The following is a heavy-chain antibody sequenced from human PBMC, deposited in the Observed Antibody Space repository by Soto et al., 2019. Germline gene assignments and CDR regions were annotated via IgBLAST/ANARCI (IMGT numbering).Heavy chain of an antibody. CDR2: NRSSSSYI. V-gene: IGHV3-21*01. Sequence: GGPQRLSSAASGITCSSNSRNGVRQAPGKGLEWGSSNRSSSSYIYYADSVKGRFTITRDNAKNSLYLQMNSLRAEAAAVYYCSRRHSEADTAIVDYWGHGTLVTVSS. CDR3: SRRHSEADTAIVDY. J-gene: IGHJ4*01. D-gene: IGHD5-18*01. CDR1: GITCSSNS.